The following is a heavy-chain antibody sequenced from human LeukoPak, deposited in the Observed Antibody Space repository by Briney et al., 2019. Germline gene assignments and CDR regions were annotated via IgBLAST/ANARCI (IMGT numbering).Heavy chain of an antibody. Sequence: GGSLRLSCAASGFTVSSNYMSWVRQAPGKGLEWVSSISDSGGYTFYADSVKGRFTISRDNSKNTVYLQMNSLRAEDTAVYYCAKGGSYRSQPYFDYWGQGTPVTVSS. CDR1: GFTVSSNY. CDR2: ISDSGGYT. J-gene: IGHJ4*02. V-gene: IGHV3-23*01. CDR3: AKGGSYRSQPYFDY. D-gene: IGHD3-16*02.